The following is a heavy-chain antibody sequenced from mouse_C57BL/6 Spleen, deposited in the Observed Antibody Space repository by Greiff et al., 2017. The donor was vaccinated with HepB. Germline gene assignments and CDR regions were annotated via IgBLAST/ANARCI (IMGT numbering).Heavy chain of an antibody. CDR3: ARDIYYGSSPYYFDY. J-gene: IGHJ2*01. D-gene: IGHD1-1*01. CDR1: GFTFSSYA. V-gene: IGHV5-4*01. CDR2: ISDGGSYT. Sequence: EVKLVESGGGLVKPGGSLKLSCAASGFTFSSYAMSWVRQTPEKRLEWVATISDGGSYTYYPDNVKGRFTISRDNAKNNLYLQMSHLKSEDTAMYYCARDIYYGSSPYYFDYWGQGTTLTVSS.